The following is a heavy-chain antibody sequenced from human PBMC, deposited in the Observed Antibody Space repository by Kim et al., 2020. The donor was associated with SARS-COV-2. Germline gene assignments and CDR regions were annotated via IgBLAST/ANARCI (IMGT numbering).Heavy chain of an antibody. J-gene: IGHJ6*02. D-gene: IGHD6-13*01. CDR3: ARTRVFPSSWSNYYYYGMDV. V-gene: IGHV7-4-1*02. CDR1: GYTFTSYA. Sequence: ASVKVSCKASGYTFTSYAMNWVRQAPGQGLEWMGWINTNTGNPTYAQGFTGRFVFSLDTSVSTAYLQISSLKAEDTAVYYCARTRVFPSSWSNYYYYGMDVWGQGTTVTVSS. CDR2: INTNTGNP.